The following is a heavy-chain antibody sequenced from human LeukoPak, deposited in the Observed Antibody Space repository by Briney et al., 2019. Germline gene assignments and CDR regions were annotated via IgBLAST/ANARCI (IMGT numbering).Heavy chain of an antibody. CDR1: GFTFSSYG. V-gene: IGHV3-30*18. CDR2: ISYDGSNK. CDR3: AKDPCSSTSCYFDY. J-gene: IGHJ4*02. D-gene: IGHD2-2*01. Sequence: GRSLRLSCAASGFTFSSYGMHWVRQAPGKGLEWVAVISYDGSNKYYADSVKGRFTISRDNSKNTLYLQMNSLRAEDTAVYCCAKDPCSSTSCYFDYWGQGTLVTVSS.